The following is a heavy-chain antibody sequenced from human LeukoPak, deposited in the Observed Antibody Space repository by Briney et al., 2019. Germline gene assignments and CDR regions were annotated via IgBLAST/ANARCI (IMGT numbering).Heavy chain of an antibody. CDR2: INAGNGNT. CDR3: ARGEVLLWFGELYFDY. Sequence: ASVKVSCKASGYTFTSYAMHWVRQAPGQRLEWMGWINAGNGNTKYSQKFQGRVTITRDTSASTAYMELSSLRSEDTAVYYCARGEVLLWFGELYFDYWGQGTLVTVSS. D-gene: IGHD3-10*01. J-gene: IGHJ4*02. CDR1: GYTFTSYA. V-gene: IGHV1-3*01.